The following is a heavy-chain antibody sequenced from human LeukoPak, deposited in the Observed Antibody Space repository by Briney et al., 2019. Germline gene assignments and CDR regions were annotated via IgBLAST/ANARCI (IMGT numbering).Heavy chain of an antibody. J-gene: IGHJ5*02. V-gene: IGHV1-69*13. Sequence: SVKVSCKASGGTCNNSVINWVRQAPGQGLEWMGGIIPMFGTAIYAQKFQGRVTTTADESTSTAYMELSSLRSEDTAVYYCASAQYYDVLTGYSPYRCFDPWGQGTLVTVSS. CDR3: ASAQYYDVLTGYSPYRCFDP. CDR2: IIPMFGTA. CDR1: GGTCNNSV. D-gene: IGHD3-9*01.